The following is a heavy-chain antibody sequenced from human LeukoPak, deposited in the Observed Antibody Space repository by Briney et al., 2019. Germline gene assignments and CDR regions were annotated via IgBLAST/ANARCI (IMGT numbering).Heavy chain of an antibody. J-gene: IGHJ4*02. Sequence: GASVKVSCKASGYTFTSYDINWVRQATGQGLEWMGWMNPNSGNTDYAQKFQGRVTMTRNTSISTAYMELSSLRSEDTAVYYCARSLGYSGYETLFDYWGQGTLVTVSS. CDR2: MNPNSGNT. V-gene: IGHV1-8*01. CDR1: GYTFTSYD. D-gene: IGHD5-12*01. CDR3: ARSLGYSGYETLFDY.